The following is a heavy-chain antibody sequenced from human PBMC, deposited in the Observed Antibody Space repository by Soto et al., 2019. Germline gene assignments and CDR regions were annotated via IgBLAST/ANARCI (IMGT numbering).Heavy chain of an antibody. CDR3: ARSPAMAYYYYYGMGV. V-gene: IGHV1-69*13. CDR1: GGTFSSYA. D-gene: IGHD5-18*01. Sequence: SVKVSCKASGGTFSSYAISWVRQAPGQGLEWMGGIIPISGTANYAQKGQGRVTITADESTSTAYMELSSLRSEDTAVSYCARSPAMAYYYYYGMGVWGQGFTVTVSS. CDR2: IIPISGTA. J-gene: IGHJ6*02.